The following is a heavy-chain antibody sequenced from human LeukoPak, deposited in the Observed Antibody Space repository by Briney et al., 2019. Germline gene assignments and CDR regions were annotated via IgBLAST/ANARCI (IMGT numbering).Heavy chain of an antibody. D-gene: IGHD3-3*01. V-gene: IGHV3-23*01. CDR1: GFSFSIYA. CDR2: ISGHGARA. Sequence: GGCLRLSCAASGFSFSIYAMSWVRQAPGKGLEWVSPISGHGARAYSGASVKGRFTISRDTSKNTVYVQMNSLRDEDTAVYYCAKGGQNYDFWRFNYGGRGTLVTV. CDR3: AKGGQNYDFWRFNY. J-gene: IGHJ4*02.